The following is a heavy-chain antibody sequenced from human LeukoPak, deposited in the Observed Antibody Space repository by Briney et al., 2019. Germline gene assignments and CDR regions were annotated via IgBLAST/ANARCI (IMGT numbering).Heavy chain of an antibody. Sequence: SETLSLTCTVSGGSISSYYWSWIRQPPGKGLEWIGYIYYSGSTNYNPSLKSRVTISVDTSKNQFSLKLSSVTAADTAVYYCARDTSLRRGVDWGQGTLVTASS. CDR2: IYYSGST. CDR1: GGSISSYY. V-gene: IGHV4-59*01. D-gene: IGHD3-10*01. CDR3: ARDTSLRRGVD. J-gene: IGHJ4*02.